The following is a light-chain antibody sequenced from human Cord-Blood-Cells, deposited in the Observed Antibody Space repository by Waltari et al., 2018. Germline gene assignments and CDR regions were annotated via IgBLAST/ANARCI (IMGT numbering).Light chain of an antibody. Sequence: QSALTQPPSASGSPGQSVTLSCTGTSSDVGGSNYVSWYQQHPGKAPKLMIYEVSKRPSGVPDRFSGSKSGNTASLTVSGLQAEDDADYYCSSYAGSNNVVFGGGTKLTVL. CDR2: EVS. V-gene: IGLV2-8*01. CDR1: SSDVGGSNY. J-gene: IGLJ2*01. CDR3: SSYAGSNNVV.